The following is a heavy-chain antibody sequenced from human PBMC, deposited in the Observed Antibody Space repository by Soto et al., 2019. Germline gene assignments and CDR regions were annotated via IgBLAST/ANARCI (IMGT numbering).Heavy chain of an antibody. CDR2: IYWDDDK. D-gene: IGHD3-9*01. CDR3: AHRQMDFLTVYYVWFAP. Sequence: SGPTLVNPTQTLTLTCTFSGFSLSTNGAGVSWIRQPPGKALEWLAIIYWDDDKRHSPSLRNRLTITKDTSKNQVVLTMTNMDPVDTALYYCAHRQMDFLTVYYVWFAPGGQGTPVPVSS. CDR1: GFSLSTNGAG. J-gene: IGHJ5*02. V-gene: IGHV2-5*02.